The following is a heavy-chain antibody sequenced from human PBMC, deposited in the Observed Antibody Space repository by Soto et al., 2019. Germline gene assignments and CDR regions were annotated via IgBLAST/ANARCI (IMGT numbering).Heavy chain of an antibody. CDR1: GGTFSSYA. Sequence: ASVKVSCKASGGTFSSYAISWVRQAPGQGLEWMGGIIPIFGTANYAQKFQGRVTITADKSTSTAYMELSSLRSEDTAVYYCARGVAVAGILNYFDYWGQGTLVTVSS. D-gene: IGHD6-19*01. CDR3: ARGVAVAGILNYFDY. J-gene: IGHJ4*02. CDR2: IIPIFGTA. V-gene: IGHV1-69*06.